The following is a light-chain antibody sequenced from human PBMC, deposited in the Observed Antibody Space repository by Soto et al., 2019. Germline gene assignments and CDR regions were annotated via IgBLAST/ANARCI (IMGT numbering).Light chain of an antibody. Sequence: QSVLTQPPSVSGAPGQRVTISCTGSSSNIGAGYDVHWYQQLPGTAPKLLIYGNSNRPSGVPDRFSGSKSGTSASLAITGLQAEDEADHYCQSYDSSHVVFGGGTKLPVL. CDR2: GNS. J-gene: IGLJ2*01. CDR3: QSYDSSHVV. V-gene: IGLV1-40*01. CDR1: SSNIGAGYD.